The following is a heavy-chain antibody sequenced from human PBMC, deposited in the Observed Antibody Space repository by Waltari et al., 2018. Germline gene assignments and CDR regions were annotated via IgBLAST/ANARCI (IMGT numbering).Heavy chain of an antibody. J-gene: IGHJ3*01. Sequence: EVQLVETGGGLIQPGGSLRLSCAVSGFIVSSNYMSWVRQAPGKGLEWVSVIYAGGGSYSADSVRGRFTISRDNSKNTLYLEMNTLRAYDTAVYYCATLGAYLGAFDVWGQGTMVTVSS. CDR3: ATLGAYLGAFDV. V-gene: IGHV3-53*02. D-gene: IGHD3-16*01. CDR1: GFIVSSNY. CDR2: IYAGGGS.